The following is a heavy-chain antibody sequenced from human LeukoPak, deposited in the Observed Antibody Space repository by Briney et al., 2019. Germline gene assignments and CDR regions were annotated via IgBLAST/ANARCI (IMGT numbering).Heavy chain of an antibody. D-gene: IGHD6-19*01. V-gene: IGHV1-3*01. CDR1: GYTFTSYA. CDR2: INAGNGNT. Sequence: SVKVSCKASGYTFTSYAMHWVRQAPGQRLEWMGWINAGNGNTKYSQKFQGRVTITRDTSASTAYMELSSLRSEDTAVYYCASSYSSGWIFDYWGQGTLVTVSS. CDR3: ASSYSSGWIFDY. J-gene: IGHJ4*02.